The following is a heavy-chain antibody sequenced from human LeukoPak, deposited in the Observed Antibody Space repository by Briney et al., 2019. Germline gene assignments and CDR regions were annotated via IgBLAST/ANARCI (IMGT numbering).Heavy chain of an antibody. Sequence: ASVKVSCKASGGTFSSYGISWVRQAPGQGLEWMGGIIPIFGTANCAQKFQGRVTITADESTSTAYMELSSLRSEDTAVYYCARLDEYSSSSRYYGMDVWGQGTTVTVSS. CDR2: IIPIFGTA. D-gene: IGHD6-6*01. J-gene: IGHJ6*02. CDR1: GGTFSSYG. V-gene: IGHV1-69*13. CDR3: ARLDEYSSSSRYYGMDV.